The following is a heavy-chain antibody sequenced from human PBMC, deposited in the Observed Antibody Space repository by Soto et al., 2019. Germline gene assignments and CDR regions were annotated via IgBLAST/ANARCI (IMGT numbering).Heavy chain of an antibody. CDR3: ARGGGTILAPLP. J-gene: IGHJ5*02. CDR1: GYTFTGYF. V-gene: IGHV1-2*02. CDR2: INPNSGAT. Sequence: ASVKVSCKASGYTFTGYFMHWVRQAPGQGLEWMGCINPNSGATKYAQKFQGRVALTRDTSINTAYMEMSMLRSDDTAVYYCARGGGTILAPLPWGQGTLVTVSS. D-gene: IGHD3-3*01.